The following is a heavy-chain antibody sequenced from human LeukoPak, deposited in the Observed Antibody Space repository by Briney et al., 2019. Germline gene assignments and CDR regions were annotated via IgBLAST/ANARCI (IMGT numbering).Heavy chain of an antibody. Sequence: GGSLRLSCAASGFTFSSYSMNWVRQAPGKGLEWVSSISSSSSYIYYADSVKGRFTISRDNAKNSLYLQMNSLRAEDTAVYYCAREIFGSGSYPDFWGQGTLVTVSS. J-gene: IGHJ4*02. D-gene: IGHD3-10*01. CDR1: GFTFSSYS. CDR3: AREIFGSGSYPDF. V-gene: IGHV3-21*01. CDR2: ISSSSSYI.